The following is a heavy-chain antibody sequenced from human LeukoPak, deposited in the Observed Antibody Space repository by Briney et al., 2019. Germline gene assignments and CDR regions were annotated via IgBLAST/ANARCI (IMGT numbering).Heavy chain of an antibody. CDR2: IDNDGSTT. CDR1: GFTFSEAW. J-gene: IGHJ1*01. D-gene: IGHD3-10*01. CDR3: ARVSGPGMNEYFHL. Sequence: GGSLRLSCAASGFTFSEAWMHWVRQAPGKGLVWVSRIDNDGSTTRYADSVKGRFTISRDNAKNTLYLQMNSLRAEDTAVYYCARVSGPGMNEYFHLWGQGTLVTVSS. V-gene: IGHV3-74*01.